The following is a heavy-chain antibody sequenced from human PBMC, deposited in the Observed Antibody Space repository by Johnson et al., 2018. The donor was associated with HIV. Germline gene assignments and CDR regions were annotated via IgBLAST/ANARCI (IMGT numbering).Heavy chain of an antibody. CDR3: ARDLRVVVAAPIGAATSHVFDI. CDR2: INWSSGNI. V-gene: IGHV3-66*01. Sequence: EKLVESGGGLVQPGGSLRLSCAASGFTVSSNYMSWVRQAPGQGLEWVSGINWSSGNIDYADSVKGRFTISRDNSKNSLYLQMNSLRAEDTALYYCARDLRVVVAAPIGAATSHVFDIWGQGTMVTVSS. D-gene: IGHD2-15*01. CDR1: GFTVSSNY. J-gene: IGHJ3*02.